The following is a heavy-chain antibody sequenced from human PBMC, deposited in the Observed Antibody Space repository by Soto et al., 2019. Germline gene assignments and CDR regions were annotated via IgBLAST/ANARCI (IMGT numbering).Heavy chain of an antibody. J-gene: IGHJ6*02. D-gene: IGHD1-26*01. Sequence: PGGSLRLSCAASEFTFSSYAMHSVSQAPSKGLELVAVISYDGSNKYYADSVKVRFTISRDNSKNTLYLQMNSLRAEDTAVYYCARDLGSGSYYYGMDVWGQGTTVTVSS. CDR2: ISYDGSNK. CDR1: EFTFSSYA. CDR3: ARDLGSGSYYYGMDV. V-gene: IGHV3-30-3*01.